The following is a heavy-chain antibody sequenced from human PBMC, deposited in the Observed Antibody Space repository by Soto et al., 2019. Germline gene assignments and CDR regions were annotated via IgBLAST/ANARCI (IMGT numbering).Heavy chain of an antibody. CDR1: GFTFSSYA. CDR3: AKAGPNYYYYYGMDV. CDR2: ISGSGGST. V-gene: IGHV3-23*01. J-gene: IGHJ6*02. Sequence: PVGSLRLSCAASGFTFSSYAMSWVRQAPGKGLEWVSAISGSGGSTYYADSVKGRFTISRDNSKNTLYLQMNSLRAEDTAVYYCAKAGPNYYYYYGMDVWGQGTTVTVSS.